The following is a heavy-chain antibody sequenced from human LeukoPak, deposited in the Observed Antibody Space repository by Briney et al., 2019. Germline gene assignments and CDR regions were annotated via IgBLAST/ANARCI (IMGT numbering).Heavy chain of an antibody. CDR2: ISGSGDST. CDR3: AKDLVGATAS. V-gene: IGHV3-23*01. J-gene: IGHJ5*02. D-gene: IGHD1-26*01. Sequence: GGSLRLSCAASGFTFSSYAMSWVRQAPGKGLEWVSGISGSGDSTYYADSVKGRFTISRDNSKNTLFLQMNSLRDEDTAVYYCAKDLVGATASWGQGTLVTVSS. CDR1: GFTFSSYA.